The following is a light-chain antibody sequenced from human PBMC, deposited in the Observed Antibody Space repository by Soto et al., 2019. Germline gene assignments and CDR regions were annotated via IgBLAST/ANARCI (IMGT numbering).Light chain of an antibody. Sequence: QSVLTQPPSVSGAPGQRVTISCTGSSSNIGAGYDVHWYQQLPGTAPKLPIYGNSNRPSGVPDRFSGSKSGTSASLAITGLQAEDEADYYCQSYDSSPLVVFGGGTKLTVL. CDR2: GNS. CDR3: QSYDSSPLVV. V-gene: IGLV1-40*01. CDR1: SSNIGAGYD. J-gene: IGLJ2*01.